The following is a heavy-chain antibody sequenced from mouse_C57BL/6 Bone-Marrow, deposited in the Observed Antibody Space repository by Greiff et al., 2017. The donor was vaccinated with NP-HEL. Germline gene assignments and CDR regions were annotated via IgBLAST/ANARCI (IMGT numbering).Heavy chain of an antibody. J-gene: IGHJ2*01. D-gene: IGHD1-1*01. CDR3: ASYYGSSYRDY. V-gene: IGHV2-6*01. CDR2: IWGVGST. Sequence: VKLMESGPGLVAPSQSLSITCTVSGFSLTSYGVDWVRQSPGKGLEWLGVIWGVGSTNYNSALKSRLSISKDNSKSQVFLKMNSLQTDDTAMYYCASYYGSSYRDYWGQGTTLTVSS. CDR1: GFSLTSYG.